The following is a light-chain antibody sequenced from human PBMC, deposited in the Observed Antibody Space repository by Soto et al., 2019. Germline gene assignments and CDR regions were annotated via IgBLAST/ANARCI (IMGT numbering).Light chain of an antibody. CDR2: GAS. CDR1: QSVSSSY. J-gene: IGKJ1*01. CDR3: QQYGISPRT. V-gene: IGKV3-20*01. Sequence: EIVLTQSPGTLSLSPGERATLSCKASQSVSSSYLAWYQQKPGQAPRLLIYGASTRATGIPDRFTGRGSGTDCSLTISRLEPEDVAVYYCQQYGISPRTFGQGTKVDIK.